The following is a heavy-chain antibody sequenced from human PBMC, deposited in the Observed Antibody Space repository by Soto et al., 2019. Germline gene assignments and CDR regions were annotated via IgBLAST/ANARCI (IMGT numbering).Heavy chain of an antibody. Sequence: QVNLVQSGAEVRKPGASVNVSCKGSGYTFTSYGIAWVRQAPGQGLEWMGWISAHNDNTNYAQKVQGRVTVTRDTSTSTAYMELRNLRSDDTAVYYCARGRYGDYWGQGALVTVSS. CDR3: ARGRYGDY. J-gene: IGHJ4*02. D-gene: IGHD1-1*01. V-gene: IGHV1-18*01. CDR2: ISAHNDNT. CDR1: GYTFTSYG.